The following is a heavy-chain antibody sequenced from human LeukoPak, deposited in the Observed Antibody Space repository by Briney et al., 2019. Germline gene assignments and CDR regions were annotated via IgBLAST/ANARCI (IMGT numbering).Heavy chain of an antibody. Sequence: GESLKISCKGSGYTFTSYWIGWVRQMPGKGLEWMGIIYPGDSDTRYSPSFQGQVTISADKSINTAYLQWSTPKASDTAMYYCARGYYYDSSGYPDYWGQGTLVTVSS. D-gene: IGHD3-22*01. J-gene: IGHJ4*02. CDR3: ARGYYYDSSGYPDY. CDR2: IYPGDSDT. V-gene: IGHV5-51*01. CDR1: GYTFTSYW.